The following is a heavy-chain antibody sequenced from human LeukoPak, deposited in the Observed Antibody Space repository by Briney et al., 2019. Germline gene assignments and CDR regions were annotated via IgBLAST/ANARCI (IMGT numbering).Heavy chain of an antibody. J-gene: IGHJ4*02. D-gene: IGHD3-16*02. CDR3: AKDRYDYVWGSYRSLDY. V-gene: IGHV3-30*02. Sequence: GGSLRLSCAASGFTFSSYGMHWVRQAPGKGLEWVAFIRYDGSNKYYADSVKGRFTISRDNSKNTLYLQMNSLRAEDTAVYYCAKDRYDYVWGSYRSLDYWGQGTLVTVSS. CDR2: IRYDGSNK. CDR1: GFTFSSYG.